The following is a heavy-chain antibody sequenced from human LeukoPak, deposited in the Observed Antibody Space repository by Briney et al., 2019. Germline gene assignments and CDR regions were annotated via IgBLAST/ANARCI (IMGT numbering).Heavy chain of an antibody. V-gene: IGHV4-61*08. CDR2: IYYSGST. CDR3: ARGWSSSADY. Sequence: SETLSLTCSVSGASISRGGYYWSWIRQPPGKGLEWIGYIYYSGSTNYNPSLKSRVTISVDTSKNQFSLKLSSVTAADTAVYYCARGWSSSADYWGQGTLVTVSS. CDR1: GASISRGGYY. J-gene: IGHJ4*02. D-gene: IGHD6-6*01.